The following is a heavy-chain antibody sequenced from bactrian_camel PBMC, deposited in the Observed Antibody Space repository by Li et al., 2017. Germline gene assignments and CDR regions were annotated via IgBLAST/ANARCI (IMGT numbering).Heavy chain of an antibody. D-gene: IGHD3*01. CDR1: GFTITTGC. J-gene: IGHJ4*01. CDR2: RGART. V-gene: IGHV3S53*01. Sequence: HVQLVESGGGSVQAGGSLRLSCATSGFTITTGCMGWFRQAPGKKREGVATRGARTYYADSVKGRFTISRNNDANMIYLQMDSLKPEDTAMYYCGRGFSMGFGPNCQYNISGRGTQVTVS.